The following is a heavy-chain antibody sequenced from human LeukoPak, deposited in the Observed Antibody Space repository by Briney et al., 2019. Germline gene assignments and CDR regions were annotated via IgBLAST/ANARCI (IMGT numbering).Heavy chain of an antibody. D-gene: IGHD3-10*01. J-gene: IGHJ4*02. CDR3: ARDHSPSMVRGVIDS. Sequence: PSQTLSLTCTVSGGYISSGGYYWSWIRQPPGKGVEWIGYIYHSGGTYYNPSLKSRVTISVDRSKNQFSLKLSSVTAADTAVYYCARDHSPSMVRGVIDSWGQGTLVTVSS. CDR2: IYHSGGT. CDR1: GGYISSGGYY. V-gene: IGHV4-30-2*01.